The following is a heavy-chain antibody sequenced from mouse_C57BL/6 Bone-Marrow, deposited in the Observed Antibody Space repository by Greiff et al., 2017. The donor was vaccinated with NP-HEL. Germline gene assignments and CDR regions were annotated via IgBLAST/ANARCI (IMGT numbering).Heavy chain of an antibody. CDR2: ISSGGSYT. V-gene: IGHV5-6*01. CDR1: GFTFSSYG. CDR3: TRGGVYDCAEGYYFDG. J-gene: IGHJ2*01. D-gene: IGHD2-3*01. Sequence: EVQGVESGGDLVKPGGPLKLSCAASGFTFSSYGMSWVRQTPDKRLEWVATISSGGSYTYYPDSVKGRFTISRDNAKNTLYLQMSSLKSEDTAMYYCTRGGVYDCAEGYYFDGWGQGTTLTVSS.